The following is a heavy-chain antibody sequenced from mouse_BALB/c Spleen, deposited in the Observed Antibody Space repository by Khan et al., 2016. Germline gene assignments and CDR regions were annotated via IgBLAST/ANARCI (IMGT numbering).Heavy chain of an antibody. CDR2: ISSGSTTI. V-gene: IGHV5-17*02. D-gene: IGHD2-4*01. CDR1: GFTFSSFG. Sequence: EVELVESGGGLVQPGGSRKLSCAASGFTFSSFGMHWVRQAPEKGLEWVAFISSGSTTIYYADTVKGRFTISRDNPKHTLFLQMTSLRSEDTAMYYCARGNDYGAWFAYWGQGTLVTVSA. CDR3: ARGNDYGAWFAY. J-gene: IGHJ3*01.